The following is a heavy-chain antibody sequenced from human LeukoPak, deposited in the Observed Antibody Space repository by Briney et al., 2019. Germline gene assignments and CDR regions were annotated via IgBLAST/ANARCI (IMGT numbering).Heavy chain of an antibody. J-gene: IGHJ4*02. CDR2: IYYSGST. V-gene: IGHV4-61*01. CDR3: ARGATFDY. CDR1: GGSVSSGSYY. Sequence: SETLPLTCTVSGGSVSSGSYYWSWIRQPPGKGLEWIGYIYYSGSTNYNPSLKSRVTISVDTSKNQFSLKLSSVTAADTAVYYCARGATFDYWGQGTLSPSPQ.